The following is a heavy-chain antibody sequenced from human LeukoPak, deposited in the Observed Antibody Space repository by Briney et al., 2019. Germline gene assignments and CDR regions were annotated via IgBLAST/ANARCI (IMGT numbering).Heavy chain of an antibody. Sequence: GGCLRLSCAVSGFTFSSYAINWVSQAPGKGLEWLSYIGTHGDDKLYAASVQGRFTISRDDATNSVYLQMHSLRDEDTALYYCARDLNGDEDFDYWGQGALVTVSS. CDR3: ARDLNGDEDFDY. CDR1: GFTFSSYA. V-gene: IGHV3-48*03. J-gene: IGHJ4*02. CDR2: IGTHGDDK.